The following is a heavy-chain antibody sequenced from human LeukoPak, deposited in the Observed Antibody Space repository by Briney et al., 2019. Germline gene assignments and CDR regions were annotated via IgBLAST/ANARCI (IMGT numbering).Heavy chain of an antibody. D-gene: IGHD2-15*01. CDR3: ARCHRGGSCR. J-gene: IGHJ4*02. CDR1: GGTFSSYA. CDR2: INPSGGST. V-gene: IGHV1-46*01. Sequence: GASVKVSCKASGGTFSSYAISWVRQAPGQGLEWMGIINPSGGSTSYAQKFQGRVTMTRDTSTSTVYMELSSLRSEDTAVYYCARCHRGGSCRWGQGTLVTVSS.